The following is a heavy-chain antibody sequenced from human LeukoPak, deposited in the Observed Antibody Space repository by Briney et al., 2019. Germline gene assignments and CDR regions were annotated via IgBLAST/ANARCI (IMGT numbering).Heavy chain of an antibody. CDR2: ISYSGNT. Sequence: SETLSLTCAVSGGSISSGGHSWSWIRQPPGKGLEWIGYISYSGNTNYNPSLKSRVTISLDTSKNQFSLTLRSVTAADTAVYYCARDGVVTMELDYWGQGILVTVSS. D-gene: IGHD4-23*01. V-gene: IGHV4-61*08. J-gene: IGHJ4*02. CDR1: GGSISSGGHS. CDR3: ARDGVVTMELDY.